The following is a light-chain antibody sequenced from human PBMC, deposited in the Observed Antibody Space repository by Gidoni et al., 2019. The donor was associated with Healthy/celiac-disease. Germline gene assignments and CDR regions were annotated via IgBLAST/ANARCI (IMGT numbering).Light chain of an antibody. CDR3: QQYGSSPPET. J-gene: IGKJ1*01. CDR2: GAS. Sequence: EIVLTQSPGTLSLSPGERATLSCRASQSVSSSYSAWYQQKPGQAPRLLIYGASSRATGIPDRFSGSGSGTDFTLTISRLEPEDFAVYYCQQYGSSPPETFXXXTKVEIK. V-gene: IGKV3-20*01. CDR1: QSVSSSY.